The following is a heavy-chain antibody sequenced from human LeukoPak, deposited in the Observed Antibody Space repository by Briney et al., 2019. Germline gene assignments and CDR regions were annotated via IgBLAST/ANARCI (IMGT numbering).Heavy chain of an antibody. CDR3: ARHTPRIVGATPPDY. D-gene: IGHD1-26*01. Sequence: GESLKISCKGSGYSFTSYWIGWVRQMPGKGLEWMGIIYPGDSDTRYSPSFQGQVTISADKSISTAYPQWSSLKASDTAMYYCARHTPRIVGATPPDYWGQGTLVTVSS. V-gene: IGHV5-51*01. J-gene: IGHJ4*02. CDR1: GYSFTSYW. CDR2: IYPGDSDT.